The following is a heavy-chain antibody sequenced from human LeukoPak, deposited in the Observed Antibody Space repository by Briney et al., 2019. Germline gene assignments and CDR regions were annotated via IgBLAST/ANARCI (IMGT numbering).Heavy chain of an antibody. CDR3: ARDKSFGSSPLDAFDI. Sequence: ASVKVSCKASGYTFTGYYMHWVRQAPGQGLEWMGRINPNSGGTNYAQKFQGRVTMTRDTSISTVYMELSSLRSEDTAVYYCARDKSFGSSPLDAFDIWGQGTMVTVSS. J-gene: IGHJ3*02. CDR1: GYTFTGYY. D-gene: IGHD2-15*01. CDR2: INPNSGGT. V-gene: IGHV1-2*06.